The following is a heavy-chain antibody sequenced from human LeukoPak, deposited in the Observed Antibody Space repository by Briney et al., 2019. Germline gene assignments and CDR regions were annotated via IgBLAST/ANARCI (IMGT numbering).Heavy chain of an antibody. Sequence: SETLSLTCAVYGGSFSGYYWSWIRQPPGNGLEWIWEINHSGSTNYNPSPKSRVTISVDTSKTKFSLKPSSVTDADTAVYYCARGHKRITIFGVVAPVQGWFDPWGQGTLVTVSS. J-gene: IGHJ5*02. CDR2: INHSGST. V-gene: IGHV4-34*01. D-gene: IGHD3-3*01. CDR3: ARGHKRITIFGVVAPVQGWFDP. CDR1: GGSFSGYY.